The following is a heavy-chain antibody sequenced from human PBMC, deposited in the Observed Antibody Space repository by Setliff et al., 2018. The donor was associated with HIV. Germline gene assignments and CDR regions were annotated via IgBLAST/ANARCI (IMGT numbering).Heavy chain of an antibody. V-gene: IGHV1-18*01. J-gene: IGHJ6*02. CDR3: AREIGDYYDSSGYYPPTDYYYGMDV. CDR1: GYTFTCYD. D-gene: IGHD3-22*01. Sequence: AASVKVSCKASGYTFTCYDISWVRQAPGQGLEWMGWISAYNGNTNYAQKLQGRVTMTTDTSTSTAYMELRSLRSDDTAVYYCAREIGDYYDSSGYYPPTDYYYGMDVWGQGTTVTVSS. CDR2: ISAYNGNT.